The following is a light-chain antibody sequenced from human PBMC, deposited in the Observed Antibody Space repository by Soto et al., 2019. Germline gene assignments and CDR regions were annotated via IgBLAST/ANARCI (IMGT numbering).Light chain of an antibody. Sequence: QSALTQPPSASGSPGQRVTISCSGSSSNIGSNTVNWYQQLPGTAPKLLIYSNNERPSGVPDRFSGSKSGTSAYLAISGLQSEDEADFYCAAWDDSLNAYVIGTGTKVTVL. J-gene: IGLJ1*01. CDR3: AAWDDSLNAYV. CDR1: SSNIGSNT. V-gene: IGLV1-44*01. CDR2: SNN.